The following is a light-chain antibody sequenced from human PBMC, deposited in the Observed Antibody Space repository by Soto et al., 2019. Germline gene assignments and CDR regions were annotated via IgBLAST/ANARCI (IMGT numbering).Light chain of an antibody. CDR3: QQYNNWPPIT. V-gene: IGKV3-15*01. CDR2: DAS. J-gene: IGKJ5*01. Sequence: EIVMTQSPATLSVSPGERATLSCRASQSVSSKLAWYQQPPGQAPRLLIYDASTRATGIPARFSGSGSGTQFTLTISSLQSEDFAVYYCQQYNNWPPITFGQGTRLEIK. CDR1: QSVSSK.